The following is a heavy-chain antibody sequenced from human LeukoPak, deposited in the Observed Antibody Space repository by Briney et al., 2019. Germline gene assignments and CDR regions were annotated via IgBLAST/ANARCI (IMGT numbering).Heavy chain of an antibody. J-gene: IGHJ5*02. CDR3: ARQYGRSGYRTSWFDP. D-gene: IGHD3-22*01. CDR2: IGTTGATI. Sequence: GGSLRLSCAASGFTFSNSEMNWVRQTPGKELEWVSYIGTTGATIYYADSVKGRFTVSRDNAENSLYLQMNSLRAEDTAVYYCARQYGRSGYRTSWFDPWGQVTLVTVSS. V-gene: IGHV3-48*03. CDR1: GFTFSNSE.